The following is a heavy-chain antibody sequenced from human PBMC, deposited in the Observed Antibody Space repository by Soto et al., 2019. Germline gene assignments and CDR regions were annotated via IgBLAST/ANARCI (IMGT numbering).Heavy chain of an antibody. CDR3: ARLTRVDTAMATYYYYYGMDV. V-gene: IGHV5-51*01. CDR2: IYPGDSDT. D-gene: IGHD5-18*01. Sequence: GESLKISCKGSGYSFTSYWIGWVRQMPGKGLEWMGIIYPGDSDTRYSPSFQGQVTISADTSISTAYLRWSSLKASDTAMYYCARLTRVDTAMATYYYYYGMDVWGQGTTVTVSS. CDR1: GYSFTSYW. J-gene: IGHJ6*02.